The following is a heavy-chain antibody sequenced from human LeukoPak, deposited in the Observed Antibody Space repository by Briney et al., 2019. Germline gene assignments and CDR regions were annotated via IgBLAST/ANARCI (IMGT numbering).Heavy chain of an antibody. D-gene: IGHD4-17*01. CDR3: ARDAYGVFDY. V-gene: IGHV3-21*04. CDR2: ISSSSSYI. CDR1: GFPFDTYP. J-gene: IGHJ4*02. Sequence: GGSLRLSCAASGFPFDTYPMNWVRQAPGKGLEWVSSISSSSSYIYYADSVKGRFTISRDNAKNSLYLQMNSLRAEDTAVYYCARDAYGVFDYWGQGTLVTVSS.